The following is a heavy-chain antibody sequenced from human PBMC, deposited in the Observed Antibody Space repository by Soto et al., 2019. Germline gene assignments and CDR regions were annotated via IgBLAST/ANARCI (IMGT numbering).Heavy chain of an antibody. Sequence: ASVKVSCKVSGYTLTELSMHWVRQAPGKGLGWMGGFDPEDGETIYAQKFQGRVTMTEDTSTDTAYMELSSLRSEDTAVYYCATKGFKVTPVLSYYYYYGMDVWGQGTTVTVSS. J-gene: IGHJ6*02. CDR2: FDPEDGET. V-gene: IGHV1-24*01. CDR3: ATKGFKVTPVLSYYYYYGMDV. D-gene: IGHD4-17*01. CDR1: GYTLTELS.